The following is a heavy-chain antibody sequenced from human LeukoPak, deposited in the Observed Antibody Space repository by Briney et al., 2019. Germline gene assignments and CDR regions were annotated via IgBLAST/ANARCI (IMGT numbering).Heavy chain of an antibody. CDR2: TYYRSKWYN. Sequence: SQTLSLTCAISGDSVSSNSAAWNWIRQSPSRGLEWLGRTYYRSKWYNDYAVSVKSRITISPDASKNQFSLQPNSVTPEDTAVYYCARAGGNSWYFDYWGQGTLVTVSS. D-gene: IGHD2-2*01. J-gene: IGHJ4*02. CDR3: ARAGGNSWYFDY. V-gene: IGHV6-1*01. CDR1: GDSVSSNSAA.